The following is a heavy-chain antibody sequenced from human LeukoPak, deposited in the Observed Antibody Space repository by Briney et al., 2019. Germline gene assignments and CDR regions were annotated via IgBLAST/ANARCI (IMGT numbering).Heavy chain of an antibody. CDR1: GYTFTGYY. D-gene: IGHD6-13*01. J-gene: IGHJ4*02. CDR3: ARAAAGTKFDY. Sequence: GASVKVSCKASGYTFTGYYLHWLRQAPGQGLEWMGRINPNSGGTNYAQKFQGRVTMTRDTSISTAYMELSRLRSDDTAVYYCARAAAGTKFDYWGQGTLVTVSS. V-gene: IGHV1-2*06. CDR2: INPNSGGT.